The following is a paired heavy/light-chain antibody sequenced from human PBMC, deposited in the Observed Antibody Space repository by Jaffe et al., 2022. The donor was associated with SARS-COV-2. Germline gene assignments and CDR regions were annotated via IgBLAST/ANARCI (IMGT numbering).Heavy chain of an antibody. J-gene: IGHJ5*01. CDR3: VKDSRSDSRAWYGS. CDR1: GFTFDDYG. Sequence: DVQLVESGGGLVQPGRSLRLLCVASGFTFDDYGMHWVRQTPGKGLEWVAAISWNSGAIVYADSVRGRFTISRDNAKNSLYLQMNSLTSEDTAFYYCVKDSRSDSRAWYGSWGQGTLVIVSS. CDR2: ISWNSGAI. V-gene: IGHV3-9*01. D-gene: IGHD6-13*01.
Light chain of an antibody. Sequence: QPVLTQSPSASAALGASVKLTCTLSSGHTSYSVAWHQKQSEKGPRYLMKIQNDGSHTKGDGIPDRFSGSSSGAERYLIISSLQSEDEADYYCQTWGAGSSWVFGAGTKLTVL. CDR1: SGHTSYS. CDR2: IQNDGSH. J-gene: IGLJ3*02. V-gene: IGLV4-69*01. CDR3: QTWGAGSSWV.